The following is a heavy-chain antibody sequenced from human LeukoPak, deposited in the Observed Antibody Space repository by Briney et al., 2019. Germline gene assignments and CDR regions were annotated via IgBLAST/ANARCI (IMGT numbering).Heavy chain of an antibody. J-gene: IGHJ6*03. Sequence: ALVKVSCKASGGTFSSYAISWVRQAPGQGLEWMGRIIPIFGTANYAQKFQGRVTITTDESRSTAYMELSSLRSEDTAVYYCARGPMVRGVINYYYMDVWGKGTTVTVSS. V-gene: IGHV1-69*05. CDR1: GGTFSSYA. D-gene: IGHD3-10*01. CDR3: ARGPMVRGVINYYYMDV. CDR2: IIPIFGTA.